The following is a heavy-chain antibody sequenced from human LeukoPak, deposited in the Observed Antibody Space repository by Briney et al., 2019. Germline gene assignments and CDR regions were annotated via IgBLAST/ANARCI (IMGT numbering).Heavy chain of an antibody. J-gene: IGHJ4*02. Sequence: SQTLSLTCAISGDNVSSNSAAWNWIRQSPSGGLEWLGRTYYRSKWYNDYAVSVKSRITINPDTSKNQFSLQLNSVTPEDTAVYYCARYQTSNGGNFDYWGQGTLVTVSS. CDR3: ARYQTSNGGNFDY. D-gene: IGHD2-2*01. CDR1: GDNVSSNSAA. V-gene: IGHV6-1*01. CDR2: TYYRSKWYN.